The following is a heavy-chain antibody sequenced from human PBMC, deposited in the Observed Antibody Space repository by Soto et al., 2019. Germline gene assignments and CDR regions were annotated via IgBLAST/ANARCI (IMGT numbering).Heavy chain of an antibody. CDR3: ARDPVGDNWFDP. D-gene: IGHD1-26*01. Sequence: QVQLVQSGAEAKKPGASVKVSCKASGCTFTSYGISWVRQAPGQGLEWMGWINPYNGNTNYAQKLQGRVTMTTDTSTSTAYMELRSLRSDDTAVYYCARDPVGDNWFDPWGQGTLVTVSS. CDR1: GCTFTSYG. J-gene: IGHJ5*02. V-gene: IGHV1-18*01. CDR2: INPYNGNT.